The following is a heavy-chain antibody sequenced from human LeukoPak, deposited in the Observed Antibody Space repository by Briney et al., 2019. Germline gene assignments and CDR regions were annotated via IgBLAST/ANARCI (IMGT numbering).Heavy chain of an antibody. CDR2: IYPGDSDT. CDR3: ARHGDSSGWHLKTDY. J-gene: IGHJ4*02. V-gene: IGHV5-51*01. CDR1: GYSFTTYW. D-gene: IGHD6-19*01. Sequence: GESLKISCKGSGYSFTTYWIGWVRQMPGKGLEWMGIIYPGDSDTEYSPSFQGQVTISADKSISTAYQQWSSLKASDTAMYYCARHGDSSGWHLKTDYWGQGTLVTVSP.